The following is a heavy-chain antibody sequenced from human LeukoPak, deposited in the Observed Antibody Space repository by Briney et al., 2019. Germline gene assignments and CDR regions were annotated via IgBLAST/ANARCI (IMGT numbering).Heavy chain of an antibody. V-gene: IGHV3-23*01. CDR1: GFTFTNYG. CDR2: ITGGGDTT. Sequence: PGGSLRLSCAASGFTFTNYGMTWVRQAPGKRLEWVSAITGGGDTTYYADSVKGRFTISRDNSKKTPYLQMNSLRAEDTAVYYCAKDLNYYDSSTHRRGAFDIWGQGTVVTVSS. CDR3: AKDLNYYDSSTHRRGAFDI. J-gene: IGHJ3*02. D-gene: IGHD3-22*01.